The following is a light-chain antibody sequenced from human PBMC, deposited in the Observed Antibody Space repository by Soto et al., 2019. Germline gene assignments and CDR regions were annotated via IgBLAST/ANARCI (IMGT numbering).Light chain of an antibody. CDR2: ATS. Sequence: DIQMTQSPSSLSASVGDRVTISCRASQSISSYFNWYQQKPGKVPKLLIYATSSLQSGVPSRFSGSGSGTDFTLTISNLQPEDSATYYCQRSYYSWTFGQGTKVDSK. J-gene: IGKJ1*01. CDR1: QSISSY. CDR3: QRSYYSWT. V-gene: IGKV1-39*01.